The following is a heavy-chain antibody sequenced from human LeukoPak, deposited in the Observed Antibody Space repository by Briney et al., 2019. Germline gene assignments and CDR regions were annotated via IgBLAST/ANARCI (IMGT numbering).Heavy chain of an antibody. V-gene: IGHV3-23*01. CDR1: GFTFSNAW. J-gene: IGHJ4*02. CDR3: AKSHLYYYGSGSYFDY. Sequence: GGSLRLSCAASGFTFSNAWMSWVRQAPGKGLKWVSAISGSGGSTYYADSVKGRFTISRDNSKNTLYLQMNSLRAEDTAVYYCAKSHLYYYGSGSYFDYWGRGTLVTVSS. D-gene: IGHD3-10*01. CDR2: ISGSGGST.